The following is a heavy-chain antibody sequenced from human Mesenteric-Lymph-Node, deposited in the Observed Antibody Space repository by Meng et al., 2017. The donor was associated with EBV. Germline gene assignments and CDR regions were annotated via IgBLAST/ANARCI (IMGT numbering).Heavy chain of an antibody. Sequence: QVHVGPSGAEVKKPGASVKVSCKAAVYSFTSYAMHWVRQAPGQRLEWMGWINAGNAYTQYSQNFQGRVTITRDTSASTAYMELSSLRSEDTAVYYCARGPDFDFWSGYLDYWGQGTLVTVSS. V-gene: IGHV1-3*01. J-gene: IGHJ4*02. D-gene: IGHD3-3*01. CDR3: ARGPDFDFWSGYLDY. CDR2: INAGNAYT. CDR1: VYSFTSYA.